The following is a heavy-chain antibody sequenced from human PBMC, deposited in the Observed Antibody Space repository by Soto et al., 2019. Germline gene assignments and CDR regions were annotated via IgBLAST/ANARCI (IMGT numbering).Heavy chain of an antibody. CDR1: GFTFSTHS. J-gene: IGHJ4*02. CDR2: ITSTSVTM. D-gene: IGHD1-1*01. Sequence: WGSLRLSCAASGFTFSTHSMNWVRQAPGKGLQWISYITSTSVTMYADSVKGRFTISRDNAKNSLYLQMNSLRVEDTAVYFCVGEVGFQLIYWGQGTLVTVSS. CDR3: VGEVGFQLIY. V-gene: IGHV3-48*01.